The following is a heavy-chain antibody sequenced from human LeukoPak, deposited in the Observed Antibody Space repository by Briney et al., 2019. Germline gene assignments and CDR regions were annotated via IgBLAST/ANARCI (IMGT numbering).Heavy chain of an antibody. CDR3: AKDKLMIVVANYPYYFDS. Sequence: GGSLRLSCAASGFTFRSYAMSWVRQAPGKGLEWVSAISGSGGLTYNADSVKGRFTVSRDNSKNTLYLQMNSLRAEDTAVYYCAKDKLMIVVANYPYYFDSWGQGTLVTVSS. CDR2: ISGSGGLT. CDR1: GFTFRSYA. D-gene: IGHD3-22*01. J-gene: IGHJ4*02. V-gene: IGHV3-23*01.